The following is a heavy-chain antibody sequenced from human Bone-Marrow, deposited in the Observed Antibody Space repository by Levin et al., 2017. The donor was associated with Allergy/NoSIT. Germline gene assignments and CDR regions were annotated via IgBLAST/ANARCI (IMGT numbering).Heavy chain of an antibody. CDR3: VKDYDFWSGYIGSDY. Sequence: SETLSLTCTVSGGSISNFYWSWVRQPAEKGLEWIGRIYTRGSTNYNPSLKSRVSMSVDTSKNQFSLRLTSVTAADTAVYYCVKDYDFWSGYIGSDYWGQGTLVTVSS. CDR2: IYTRGST. J-gene: IGHJ4*02. V-gene: IGHV4-4*07. CDR1: GGSISNFY. D-gene: IGHD3-3*01.